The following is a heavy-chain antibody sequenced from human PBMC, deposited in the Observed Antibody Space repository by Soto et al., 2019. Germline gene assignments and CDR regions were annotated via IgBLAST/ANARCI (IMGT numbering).Heavy chain of an antibody. CDR1: GFNLSHPW. CDR3: TTGIYYDILTGYHNVAY. CDR2: IKSKTDGGTA. V-gene: IGHV3-15*01. J-gene: IGHJ4*02. D-gene: IGHD3-9*01. Sequence: PGGSLRLSCVASGFNLSHPWMTWVRQAAGKGLEWVGRIKSKTDGGTADYAAPVKGRATISRDDSKNTVYLQMNSLKIEDTAVYYCTTGIYYDILTGYHNVAYWGQGALVTVSS.